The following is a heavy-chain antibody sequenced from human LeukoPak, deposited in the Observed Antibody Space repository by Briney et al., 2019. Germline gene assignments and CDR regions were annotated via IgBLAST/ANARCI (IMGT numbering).Heavy chain of an antibody. Sequence: GGSLRLSCAPSAFTFSSFWMTWVRQAPGKGLEWMANINEDGSEKNYVDSVKGRFTISRDNAKNSLFLQMNSLRAEDTALYYCARGGPTGALDDWGQGTLLTVSS. V-gene: IGHV3-7*01. J-gene: IGHJ4*02. CDR1: AFTFSSFW. CDR2: INEDGSEK. CDR3: ARGGPTGALDD. D-gene: IGHD7-27*01.